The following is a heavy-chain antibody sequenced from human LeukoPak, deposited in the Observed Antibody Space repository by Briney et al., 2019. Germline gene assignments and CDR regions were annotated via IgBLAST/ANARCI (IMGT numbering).Heavy chain of an antibody. CDR3: ARDSPVTAGPFDP. J-gene: IGHJ5*02. V-gene: IGHV3-33*08. Sequence: GGSLRLSCSASGFTLSNYAMHWVRQAPGKGLEWVAFIWFDGSNEYYTDSVKGRFTISRDNSKKTLYLQMNSLRAEDTAVYYCARDSPVTAGPFDPWGQGTLVTVSS. D-gene: IGHD4-11*01. CDR1: GFTLSNYA. CDR2: IWFDGSNE.